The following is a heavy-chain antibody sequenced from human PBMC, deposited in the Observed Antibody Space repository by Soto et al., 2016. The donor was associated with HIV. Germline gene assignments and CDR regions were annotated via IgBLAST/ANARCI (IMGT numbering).Heavy chain of an antibody. CDR2: INHNGST. CDR3: ARDPGYLGTLYYFDK. CDR1: GGSFSDYY. J-gene: IGHJ4*02. D-gene: IGHD2-15*01. V-gene: IGHV4-34*02. Sequence: QVQLQQWGTGLLKPSETLSLTCAVYGGSFSDYYWTWIRQPPGKGLEWIGEINHNGSTNYNPSIKSRILISVDTSKNQFSLKMTSVTAADTAIYYCARDPGYLGTLYYFDKWGQGTLVTVSS.